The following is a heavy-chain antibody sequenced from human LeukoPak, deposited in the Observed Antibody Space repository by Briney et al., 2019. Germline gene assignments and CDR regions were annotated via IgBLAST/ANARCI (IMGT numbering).Heavy chain of an antibody. CDR1: GGSISSGRYY. Sequence: SETLSLTCTVSGGSISSGRYYWSWIRQPAGKGLEWIGRIYTSGGTNYNPSLKSRVTISVDTSKNQFSLKLTSVTAADTAVYYCASITMVREGYWGQGTLVTVSS. J-gene: IGHJ4*02. D-gene: IGHD3-10*01. CDR3: ASITMVREGY. V-gene: IGHV4-61*02. CDR2: IYTSGGT.